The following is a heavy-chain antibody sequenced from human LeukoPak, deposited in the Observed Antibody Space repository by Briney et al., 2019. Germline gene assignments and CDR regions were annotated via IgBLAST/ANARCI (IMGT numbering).Heavy chain of an antibody. D-gene: IGHD2/OR15-2a*01. J-gene: IGHJ4*02. CDR1: VSGVSVS. CDR3: AIPPPSTESMEVTTLGL. V-gene: IGHV1-2*02. CDR2: INPNSGGT. Sequence: GASVKLSLTCAVSGVSVSSNRASWNAPGQGLEWVGWINPNSGGTNNSHKVHGRATMTRDTSISTVYKHLSALRPDDTAVQYCAIPPPSTESMEVTTLGLWGRGTLVTVSS.